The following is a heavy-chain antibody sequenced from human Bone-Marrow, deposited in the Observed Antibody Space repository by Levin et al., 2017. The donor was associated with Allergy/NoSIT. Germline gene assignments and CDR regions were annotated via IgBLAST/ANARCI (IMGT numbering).Heavy chain of an antibody. CDR1: GFTFSSYW. CDR3: ARDQPKVLRFLEWSHSYYYYMDV. Sequence: LSLTCAASGFTFSSYWMSWVRQAPGKGLEWVANIKQDGSEKYYVDSVKGRFTISRDNAKNSLYLQMNSLRAEDTAVYYCARDQPKVLRFLEWSHSYYYYMDVWGKGTTVTVSS. D-gene: IGHD3-3*01. V-gene: IGHV3-7*03. J-gene: IGHJ6*03. CDR2: IKQDGSEK.